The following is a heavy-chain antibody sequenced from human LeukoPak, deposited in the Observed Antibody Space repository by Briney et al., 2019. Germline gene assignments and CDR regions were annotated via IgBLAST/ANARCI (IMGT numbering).Heavy chain of an antibody. CDR1: GVSFSGYY. CDR3: ASYGLRAFDI. V-gene: IGHV4-34*01. CDR2: INHSGST. J-gene: IGHJ3*02. Sequence: SSETLSLTCAVYGVSFSGYYWSWIRQPPGKGLEWIGEINHSGSTNYNPSLKSRVTISVDTSKNQFSLKLSSVTAADTAVYYCASYGLRAFDIWGQGTMVTVSS. D-gene: IGHD3-10*01.